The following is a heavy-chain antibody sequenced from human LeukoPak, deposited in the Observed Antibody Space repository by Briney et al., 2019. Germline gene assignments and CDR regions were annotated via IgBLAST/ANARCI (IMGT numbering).Heavy chain of an antibody. CDR1: GFTFSSYA. CDR2: ISGSGGST. V-gene: IGHV3-23*01. D-gene: IGHD3-16*01. J-gene: IGHJ4*02. Sequence: GGSLRLSCAASGFTFSSYAMSWVRQAPGKGLEWVSAISGSGGSTYYADPVKGRFTISRDNSKNTLYLQMNSLRAEDTAVYYCAKEVYDDYVWGSSNEYDYWGQGTLVTVSS. CDR3: AKEVYDDYVWGSSNEYDY.